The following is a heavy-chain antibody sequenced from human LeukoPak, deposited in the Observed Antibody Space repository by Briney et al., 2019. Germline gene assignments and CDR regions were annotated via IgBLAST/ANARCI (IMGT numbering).Heavy chain of an antibody. Sequence: PGGSLRLSCAASGFTFSSYSTNWVRQAPGKGLEWVSYISSGSSTMYYADSVKGRFTISRDNARNSLYLQMNSLRAEDTAVYYCASTSWSGYDYWGQGTLVTVSS. J-gene: IGHJ4*02. CDR3: ASTSWSGYDY. CDR1: GFTFSSYS. D-gene: IGHD3-3*01. V-gene: IGHV3-48*04. CDR2: ISSGSSTM.